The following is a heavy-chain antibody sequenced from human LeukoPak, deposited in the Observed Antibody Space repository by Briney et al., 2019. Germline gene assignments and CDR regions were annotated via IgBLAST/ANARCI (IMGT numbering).Heavy chain of an antibody. Sequence: GVSLRLSCSASGFIFSRFAMHWVRQASGKGLEYVSTINNGGGLTYHADSVKGRFSISRDNSKNSLFLQMTSLRTEDTALYYCVKGSEAYSDSKSDSWGQGTLVSVSS. CDR2: INNGGGLT. CDR1: GFIFSRFA. V-gene: IGHV3-64D*09. D-gene: IGHD3-22*01. J-gene: IGHJ4*02. CDR3: VKGSEAYSDSKSDS.